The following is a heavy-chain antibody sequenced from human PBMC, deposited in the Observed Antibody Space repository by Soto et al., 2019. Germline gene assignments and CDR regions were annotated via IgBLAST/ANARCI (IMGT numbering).Heavy chain of an antibody. CDR3: AKAESSSWYFLFDA. V-gene: IGHV3-23*01. CDR1: GFTFSSYA. Sequence: PGGSLRLSCAASGFTFSSYAMSWVRQAPGKGLEWVSDISGSGGRTYYADSVKGRFTISRDNSKNTMYLQMNSLRAEDTAVYYFAKAESSSWYFLFDAGGQGTLVTVSS. D-gene: IGHD6-13*01. CDR2: ISGSGGRT. J-gene: IGHJ5*02.